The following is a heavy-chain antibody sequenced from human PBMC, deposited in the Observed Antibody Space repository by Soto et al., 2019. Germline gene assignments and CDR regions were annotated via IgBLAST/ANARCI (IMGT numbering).Heavy chain of an antibody. CDR2: INPSGGST. D-gene: IGHD2-15*01. J-gene: IGHJ3*02. CDR3: SRPGVVAWSAFDI. V-gene: IGHV1-46*03. CDR1: GYTFTSYY. Sequence: GASVKVSCKASGYTFTSYYMHWVRQAPGQGLEWMGIINPSGGSTSYAQRFQGGVTMTRDTSTSTVYMELSSLRSEDTAVYYCSRPGVVAWSAFDIWGQGTMVTVSS.